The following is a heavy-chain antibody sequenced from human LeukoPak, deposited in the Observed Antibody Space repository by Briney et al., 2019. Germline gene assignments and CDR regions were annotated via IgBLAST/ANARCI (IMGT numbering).Heavy chain of an antibody. CDR2: IYSGGST. D-gene: IGHD6-19*01. CDR1: GFTVSSNY. CDR3: ARAGVAGTGESDY. V-gene: IGHV3-66*01. J-gene: IGHJ4*02. Sequence: GGSLRLSCAASGFTVSSNYMSWVRQAPGKGLEWVSVIYSGGSTYYADSVKGRFTISRDNSKNTLYLQMNSLRAEDTAVYYCARAGVAGTGESDYWGQGTLVTVSS.